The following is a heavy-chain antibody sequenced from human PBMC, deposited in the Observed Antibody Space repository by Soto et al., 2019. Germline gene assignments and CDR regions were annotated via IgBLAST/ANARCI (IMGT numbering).Heavy chain of an antibody. CDR3: ARARGPTGTTKNRYYGMDV. CDR2: IYYSGST. D-gene: IGHD1-7*01. V-gene: IGHV4-31*03. CDR1: GGSISSGGYY. Sequence: QVQLQESGPGLVKPSQTLSLTCTVSGGSISSGGYYWSWIRQHPGKGLEWIGYIYYSGSTYYNPSLKSRVTISVDTSKNQFSLKLSSVTAADTAVYYCARARGPTGTTKNRYYGMDVWGQGTTVTVSS. J-gene: IGHJ6*02.